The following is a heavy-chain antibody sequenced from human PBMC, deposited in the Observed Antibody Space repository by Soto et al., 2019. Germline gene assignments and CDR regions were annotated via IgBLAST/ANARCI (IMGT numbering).Heavy chain of an antibody. CDR3: ARGCSSWTCVNFQQ. D-gene: IGHD6-13*01. CDR2: IGAYNGNT. J-gene: IGHJ1*01. V-gene: IGHV1-18*01. Sequence: ASVKVSCKASGYTFTSYGISWVRQAPGQGLERMGWIGAYNGNTNYAQKLQGSVTMTRDTSTSTVYMELSSLRSEDTAVYCCARGCSSWTCVNFQQWGQGTLVTVAS. CDR1: GYTFTSYG.